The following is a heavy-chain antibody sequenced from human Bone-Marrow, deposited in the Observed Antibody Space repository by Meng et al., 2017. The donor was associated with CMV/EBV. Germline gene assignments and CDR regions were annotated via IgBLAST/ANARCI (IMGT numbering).Heavy chain of an antibody. CDR3: ARNIQQYDFDY. CDR2: IYYSGST. Sequence: SETLSLTCTVSGGSISSSSYYWSWIRQPPGKGLEWIGYIYYSGSTYYNPSLKSRVTISVDTSKNQFSLKLSSVTAADTAVYYCARNIQQYDFDYWGQGTLVTVSS. J-gene: IGHJ4*02. CDR1: GGSISSSSYY. V-gene: IGHV4-39*01. D-gene: IGHD4-11*01.